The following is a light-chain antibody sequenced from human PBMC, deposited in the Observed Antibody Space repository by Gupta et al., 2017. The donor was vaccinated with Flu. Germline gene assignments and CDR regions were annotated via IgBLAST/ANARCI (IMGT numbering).Light chain of an antibody. Sequence: QSVLPQPPSVSGAPGQGVTISCAGRSSNIGANIVVHWYQQLTGTTPRLIIYDNKNRHSGVPDRFSGSKSGTTASLAITALQAEDEATYYCQSFDTGLSGYVFGTGTKVFVL. CDR3: QSFDTGLSGYV. CDR1: SSNIGANIV. V-gene: IGLV1-40*01. J-gene: IGLJ1*01. CDR2: DNK.